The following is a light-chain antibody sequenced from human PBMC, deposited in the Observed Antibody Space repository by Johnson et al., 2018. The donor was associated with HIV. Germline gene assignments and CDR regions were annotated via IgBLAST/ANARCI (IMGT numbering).Light chain of an antibody. V-gene: IGLV1-51*01. Sequence: QSVLTQPPSVSAAPGQKVTISCSGSSSNIGRNYVSWYQQLPGTAPKLLIFDNNKRPSGIPDRFSASKSGTSATLGITGLQTGDEADCYCGTWDSSLSAYVVGTGTKVTVL. CDR3: GTWDSSLSAYV. J-gene: IGLJ1*01. CDR1: SSNIGRNY. CDR2: DNN.